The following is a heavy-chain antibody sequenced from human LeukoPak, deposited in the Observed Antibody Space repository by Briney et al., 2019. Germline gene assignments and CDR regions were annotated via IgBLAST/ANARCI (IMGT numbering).Heavy chain of an antibody. D-gene: IGHD3-16*01. CDR3: ARGSHYALLSDDY. CDR1: GGSISSYY. CDR2: IYYSGST. V-gene: IGHV4-59*01. Sequence: NPSETLSLTCTVSGGSISSYYWSWIRQPPGKGLEWIGYIYYSGSTNYNPSLKSRVTISVDTSKNQFSLKLSSVTAADTAVYYCARGSHYALLSDDYWGQGTLVTVSS. J-gene: IGHJ4*02.